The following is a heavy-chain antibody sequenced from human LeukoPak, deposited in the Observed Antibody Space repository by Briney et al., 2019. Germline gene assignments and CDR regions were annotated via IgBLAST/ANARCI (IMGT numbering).Heavy chain of an antibody. V-gene: IGHV3-48*03. J-gene: IGHJ4*02. CDR3: ASPPVGSYIYFDY. CDR2: ISSSGTTI. Sequence: PGGSLRLSCAASGFTFSGYEMNWVRQAPGKGLEWVSYISSSGTTIYYADSVKGRFTISRDNAKNSLYLQMNSLRAEDTALYYCASPPVGSYIYFDYWGQGTLVTVSS. D-gene: IGHD1-26*01. CDR1: GFTFSGYE.